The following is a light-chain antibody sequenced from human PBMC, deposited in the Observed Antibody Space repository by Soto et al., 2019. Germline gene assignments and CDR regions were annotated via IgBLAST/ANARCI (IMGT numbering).Light chain of an antibody. J-gene: IGKJ5*01. CDR3: QQYHSDPLT. V-gene: IGKV4-1*01. CDR1: PSVLSNGQNY. CDR2: WAS. Sequence: DIVVTQSPDSLSVSLGERATIKCKCSPSVLSNGQNYLAWFQQKPGQPPELLIYWASTRESGVPDRFSGSGSGTDFTLTISDLQAEDLALYYCQQYHSDPLTFGQGTRLEIK.